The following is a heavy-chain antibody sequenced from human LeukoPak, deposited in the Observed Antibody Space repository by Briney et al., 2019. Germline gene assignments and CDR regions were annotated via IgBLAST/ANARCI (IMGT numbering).Heavy chain of an antibody. CDR2: IYYSGST. V-gene: IGHV4-39*01. D-gene: IGHD3-3*01. J-gene: IGHJ4*02. CDR1: GGSISSSSYY. Sequence: SETLSLTCTVSGGSISSSSYYWGWIRQPPGQGLEWIGSIYYSGSTYYNPSLKSRVTISVDTSKNQFSLRLSSVTAADTAVYYCARNEYYDSWSGYLGYFDYWGQGTLVTVSS. CDR3: ARNEYYDSWSGYLGYFDY.